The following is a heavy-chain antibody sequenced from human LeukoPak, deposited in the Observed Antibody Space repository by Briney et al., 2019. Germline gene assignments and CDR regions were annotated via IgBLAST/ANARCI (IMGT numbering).Heavy chain of an antibody. J-gene: IGHJ4*02. CDR2: IKQDGSEK. D-gene: IGHD2-21*01. V-gene: IGHV3-7*01. CDR1: GFTFSSYW. CDR3: ARDIRDYDL. Sequence: GGSLRLSCAASGFTFSSYWMSWVRQAPGKGLEWVANIKQDGSEKYYVDSVKGRFTISRDNAKNTVYLEMHSLRAGDTGLYYCARDIRDYDLWGQGTLVTVSS.